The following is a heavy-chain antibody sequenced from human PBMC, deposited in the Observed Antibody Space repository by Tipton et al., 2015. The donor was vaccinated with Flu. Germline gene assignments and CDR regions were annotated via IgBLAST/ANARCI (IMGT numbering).Heavy chain of an antibody. D-gene: IGHD2-15*01. Sequence: GSLRLSCTVSGGSISSDYWSWIRQPPGRGLEWIGYVYYSGSTNYNPSLKSRVTISLDTSKNQFSLKLSSVTAADTAVYYCARGLGVVVAVAFDIWGQGTMVTVSS. CDR3: ARGLGVVVAVAFDI. CDR1: GGSISSDY. CDR2: VYYSGST. J-gene: IGHJ3*02. V-gene: IGHV4-59*12.